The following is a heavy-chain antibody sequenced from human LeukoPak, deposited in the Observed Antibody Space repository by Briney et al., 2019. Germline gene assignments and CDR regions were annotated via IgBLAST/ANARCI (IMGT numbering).Heavy chain of an antibody. CDR3: AKNGGPHGMDV. V-gene: IGHV3-7*02. J-gene: IGHJ6*02. CDR1: GEASGVTFNRYW. CDR2: IKEDGSAK. D-gene: IGHD3-10*01. Sequence: PGGSLRLSCVASGEASGVTFNRYWMRWVRQAPGKGLEWVANIKEDGSAKNYVDSVKGRFTISRDNAKNSLYLQMNSLRAEDTAVYYCAKNGGPHGMDVWGQGTTITVSS.